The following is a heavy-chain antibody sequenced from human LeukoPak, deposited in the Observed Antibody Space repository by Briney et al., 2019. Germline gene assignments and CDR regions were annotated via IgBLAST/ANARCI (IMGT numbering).Heavy chain of an antibody. CDR3: ANYGYGSWGFPSPTDY. J-gene: IGHJ4*02. CDR1: GFTFSSYA. CDR2: ISYDGSNK. Sequence: GRSLRPSCAASGFTFSSYAMHWVRQAPGKGLEWVAVISYDGSNKYYADSVKGRFTISRDNSKNTLYLQMNSLRAEETAVYYCANYGYGSWGFPSPTDYWGQGTLVTVSS. V-gene: IGHV3-30*04. D-gene: IGHD3-10*01.